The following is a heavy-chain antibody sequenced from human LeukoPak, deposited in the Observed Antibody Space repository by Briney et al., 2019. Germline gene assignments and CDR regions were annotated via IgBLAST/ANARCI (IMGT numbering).Heavy chain of an antibody. CDR3: ARARTWIQLWFLDY. CDR1: GFTFSSYA. CDR2: ISGSGGST. D-gene: IGHD5-18*01. V-gene: IGHV3-23*01. Sequence: GGSLRLSCAASGFTFSSYAMSWVRQAPGKGLEWVSAISGSGGSTYYADSVKGRFTISRVNSKNTLYLQMNSLRAEDTAVYYCARARTWIQLWFLDYWGQGTLVTVSS. J-gene: IGHJ4*02.